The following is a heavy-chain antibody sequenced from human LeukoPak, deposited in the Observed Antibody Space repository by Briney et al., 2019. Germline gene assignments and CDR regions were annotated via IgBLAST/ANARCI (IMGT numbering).Heavy chain of an antibody. V-gene: IGHV4-39*02. CDR2: INYRGTT. J-gene: IGHJ4*02. CDR3: ARLSDQ. CDR1: GGAIINDNFY. Sequence: PSETLSLTCTVSGGAIINDNFYWGWVRQPPGRGLEWIVSINYRGTTYYNPSLASRVTISVDTSKTHLSLRLSSVTPADTAVYYCARLSDQWSQGTLVTVSS.